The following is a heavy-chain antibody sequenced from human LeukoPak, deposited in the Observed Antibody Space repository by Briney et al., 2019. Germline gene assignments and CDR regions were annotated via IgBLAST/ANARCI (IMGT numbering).Heavy chain of an antibody. CDR2: ISSSGSTI. CDR3: ARGGRYWNYDSSPGDWYFDL. J-gene: IGHJ2*01. V-gene: IGHV3-11*01. CDR1: GFTFRDYY. D-gene: IGHD1-7*01. Sequence: PGGSLRLSCAASGFTFRDYYMSWIRQAPGKGVEWVSYISSSGSTIYYADSVKGRFTISRDNAKNSLYLQMNSLRAEDTAVYYCARGGRYWNYDSSPGDWYFDLWGQGTLVTVSS.